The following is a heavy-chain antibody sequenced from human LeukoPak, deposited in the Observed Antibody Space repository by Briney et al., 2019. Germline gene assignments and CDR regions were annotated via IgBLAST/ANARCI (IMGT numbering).Heavy chain of an antibody. CDR3: ASPGYSSSWYPVEYFQH. J-gene: IGHJ1*01. D-gene: IGHD6-13*01. V-gene: IGHV5-51*01. CDR1: GYSFTSYW. Sequence: GESLNISCKGAGYSFTSYWIGWVRQMPGKGLEWMGIIYPGDSDTRYSPSFQGQVTISADKSISTAYLQWSSLKASDTAMYYCASPGYSSSWYPVEYFQHWGQGTLVTVSS. CDR2: IYPGDSDT.